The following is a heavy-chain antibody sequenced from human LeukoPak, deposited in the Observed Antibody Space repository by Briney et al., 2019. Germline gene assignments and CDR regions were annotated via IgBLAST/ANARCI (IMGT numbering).Heavy chain of an antibody. CDR2: IYYSGST. D-gene: IGHD3-22*01. CDR3: ARHYGYYYDSSGRPGAFDI. J-gene: IGHJ3*02. V-gene: IGHV4-59*08. CDR1: GGSISSYY. Sequence: PSETLSLTCTVSGGSISSYYWSWIRQPPGKGLEWIGYIYYSGSTDYNPSLKSRVTISVDTSKNQFSLKLSSVNAADTAVYYCARHYGYYYDSSGRPGAFDIWGQGTMVTVSS.